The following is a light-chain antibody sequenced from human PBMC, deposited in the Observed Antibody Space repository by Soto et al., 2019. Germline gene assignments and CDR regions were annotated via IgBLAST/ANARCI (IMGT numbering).Light chain of an antibody. J-gene: IGLJ2*01. V-gene: IGLV1-40*01. CDR1: SSNIGAGYD. Sequence: QLVLTQPPSVSGAPGQRVTISCTGSSSNIGAGYDVHWYQQLPGTAPKLLIYDNINRPSGVPDRFSGSKSGTSASLAITGLQAEDEADYYCQSYDSSLIFGGGTKLTVL. CDR2: DNI. CDR3: QSYDSSLI.